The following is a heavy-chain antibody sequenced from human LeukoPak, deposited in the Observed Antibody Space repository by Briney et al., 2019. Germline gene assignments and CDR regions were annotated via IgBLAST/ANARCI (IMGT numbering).Heavy chain of an antibody. CDR3: AKNDYSSSGWFDP. Sequence: SETLSLTCTVSGGSISGSSYYWGWIRQPPGKGLEWIGSIYYSGSTYYNPSLKSRVTISVDTSKNQFSLKLSSVTAADTAVYYCAKNDYSSSGWFDPWGQGTLVTVSS. CDR1: GGSISGSSYY. V-gene: IGHV4-39*07. J-gene: IGHJ5*02. CDR2: IYYSGST. D-gene: IGHD6-6*01.